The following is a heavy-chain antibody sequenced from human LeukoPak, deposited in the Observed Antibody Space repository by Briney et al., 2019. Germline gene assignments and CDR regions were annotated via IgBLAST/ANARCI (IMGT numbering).Heavy chain of an antibody. J-gene: IGHJ3*02. CDR2: IYYSGST. CDR3: ARARTANDAFDI. Sequence: LRLSCTASGFTFDDYAMHWVRQHPGKGLEWIGYIYYSGSTYYNPSLKSRVTISVDTSKNQFSLKLSSVTAADTAVYYCARARTANDAFDIWGQGTMVTVSS. CDR1: GFTFDDYA. D-gene: IGHD2-21*02. V-gene: IGHV4-31*02.